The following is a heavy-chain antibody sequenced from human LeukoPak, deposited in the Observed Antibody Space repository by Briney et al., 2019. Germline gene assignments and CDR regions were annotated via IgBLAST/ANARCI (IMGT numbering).Heavy chain of an antibody. CDR1: GLTVNGNY. D-gene: IGHD1-26*01. V-gene: IGHV3-66*02. CDR2: IFAGGRT. CDR3: TRVVTGASDY. J-gene: IGHJ4*02. Sequence: GGSLRLSCAASGLTVNGNYMNWVRQAPGKGLEWVSVIFAGGRTHYADSVKGRFTISRANSKSALSLQMTNLRVEDTAVYYCTRVVTGASDYWGQGTLVTVAS.